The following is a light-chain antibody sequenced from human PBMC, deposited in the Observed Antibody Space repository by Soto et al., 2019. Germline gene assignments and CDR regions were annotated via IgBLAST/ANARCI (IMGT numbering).Light chain of an antibody. Sequence: EIVMTQSPATLSVSPGERATLSCRASQSVSSNLAWYQQKPGQAPRLLIYGASNRATGIPARFSGSGSGTEFTLTISSLQSEDFAVYYCQQYNKWTPWTFGQGTKVEIK. J-gene: IGKJ1*01. CDR1: QSVSSN. CDR3: QQYNKWTPWT. CDR2: GAS. V-gene: IGKV3-15*01.